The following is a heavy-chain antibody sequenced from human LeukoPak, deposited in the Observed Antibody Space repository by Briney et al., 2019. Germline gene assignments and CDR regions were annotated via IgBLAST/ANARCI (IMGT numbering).Heavy chain of an antibody. D-gene: IGHD6-13*01. J-gene: IGHJ4*02. V-gene: IGHV1-18*01. CDR3: ARDRLGYSSSWYLLLGY. CDR2: ISAYNGNT. CDR1: GYTFTSYG. Sequence: GASVKVSCKASGYTFTSYGISWVRQAPGQGLEWMGWISAYNGNTNYAQKLQGRVTMTTDASTSTAYMELRSLRSDDTAVHYCARDRLGYSSSWYLLLGYWGQGTLVTVSS.